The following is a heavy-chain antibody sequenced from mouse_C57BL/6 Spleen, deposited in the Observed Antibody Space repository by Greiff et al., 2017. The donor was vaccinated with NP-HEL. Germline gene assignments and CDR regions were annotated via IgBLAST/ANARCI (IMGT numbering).Heavy chain of an antibody. CDR2: IYPGSGST. D-gene: IGHD2-3*01. Sequence: QVQLQQPGAELVKPGASVKMSCKASGYTFTSYWITWVKQRPGQGLEWIGDIYPGSGSTNYNEKFKSKATLTVDTSSSTAYMQLSSLTSEDSAVYYCATFSDGYYLFAYWGQGTLVTVSA. V-gene: IGHV1-55*01. CDR3: ATFSDGYYLFAY. CDR1: GYTFTSYW. J-gene: IGHJ3*01.